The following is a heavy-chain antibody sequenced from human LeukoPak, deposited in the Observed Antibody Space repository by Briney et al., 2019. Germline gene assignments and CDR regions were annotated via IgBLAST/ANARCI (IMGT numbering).Heavy chain of an antibody. J-gene: IGHJ3*02. CDR3: ARPLRKLPSGGPFDI. V-gene: IGHV4-34*01. Sequence: SETLSLTCAVYGGSFSGYYWSWIRQPPGKGLEWIGEINHSGSTNYNPSLKSRVTISVDTSKNQFSLKLSSVTAADTAVYYCARPLRKLPSGGPFDIWGQGTMVTVSS. CDR2: INHSGST. CDR1: GGSFSGYY. D-gene: IGHD1-7*01.